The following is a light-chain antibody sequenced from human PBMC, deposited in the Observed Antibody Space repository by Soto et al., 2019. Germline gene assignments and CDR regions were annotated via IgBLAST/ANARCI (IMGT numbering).Light chain of an antibody. Sequence: EIVLTQSPATLSLSPGERATLSCRASQSVSSYLAWYQQKPGQAPRLLIYDASNRATGIPDRFSASGSGTDFTLNISRLEPGDFAVYYCQQYGLLPPCTFGQGTKVDIK. V-gene: IGKV3-11*01. CDR3: QQYGLLPPCT. CDR1: QSVSSY. J-gene: IGKJ1*01. CDR2: DAS.